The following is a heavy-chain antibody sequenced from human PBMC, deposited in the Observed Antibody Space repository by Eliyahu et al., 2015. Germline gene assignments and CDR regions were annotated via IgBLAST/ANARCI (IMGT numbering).Heavy chain of an antibody. CDR1: GGSXXGYX. V-gene: IGHV4-34*01. CDR2: INHSGST. D-gene: IGHD6-13*01. CDR3: ARGRRIAAAAIRVYYYGMDV. Sequence: QVQLQQWGAGLLKPSETLSLTCAVYGGSXXGYXWXWIRQPPGKGLEWIGEINHSGSTNYNPSLKSRVTISVDTSKNQFSLKLSSVTAADTAVYYCARGRRIAAAAIRVYYYGMDVWGQGTTVTVSS. J-gene: IGHJ6*02.